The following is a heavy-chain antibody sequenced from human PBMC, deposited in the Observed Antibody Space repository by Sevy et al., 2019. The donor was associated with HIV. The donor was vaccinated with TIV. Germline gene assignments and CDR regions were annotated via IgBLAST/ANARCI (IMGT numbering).Heavy chain of an antibody. CDR1: GFTLSSSG. CDR3: ARQQQLAPGTFDY. J-gene: IGHJ4*02. V-gene: IGHV3-33*01. CDR2: VWSDGINK. Sequence: GGSLRLSCAASGFTLSSSGMHWVRQAPGKVLEWVSIVWSDGINKYYAKSVKARFTISRDDSKNTLYLQMNSLRAEDTAMYYCARQQQLAPGTFDYWGQGILVTVSS. D-gene: IGHD6-13*01.